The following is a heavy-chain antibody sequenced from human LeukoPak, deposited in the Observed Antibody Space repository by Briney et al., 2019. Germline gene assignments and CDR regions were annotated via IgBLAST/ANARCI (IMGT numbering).Heavy chain of an antibody. J-gene: IGHJ4*02. CDR3: ARIRRGSGSYALGIDY. CDR1: GFSLSTSGMC. CDR2: IDWDDDK. V-gene: IGHV2-70*01. Sequence: SGPTLVNPTQTLTLTCTFSGFSLSTSGMCVSWIRQPPGKALEWLALIDWDDDKYYSTSLKTRLTISKDTSKNQVVLTMTNMDPVDTATYYCARIRRGSGSYALGIDYWGQGTLVIVSS. D-gene: IGHD3-10*01.